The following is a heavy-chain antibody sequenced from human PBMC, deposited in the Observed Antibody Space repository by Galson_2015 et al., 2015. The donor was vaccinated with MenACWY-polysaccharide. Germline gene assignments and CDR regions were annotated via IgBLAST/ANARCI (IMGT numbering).Heavy chain of an antibody. Sequence: SVKVSCKASGYTFTSRDINWVRQAAGQGLEWMGWTTASSGNAVYAQKFQDRVTSTRDTSTSTVYMELSSLRSEDTGVYYCATGAGVVGDSWGQGTLVTVSS. D-gene: IGHD2-15*01. J-gene: IGHJ4*02. CDR3: ATGAGVVGDS. CDR1: GYTFTSRD. V-gene: IGHV1-8*01. CDR2: TTASSGNA.